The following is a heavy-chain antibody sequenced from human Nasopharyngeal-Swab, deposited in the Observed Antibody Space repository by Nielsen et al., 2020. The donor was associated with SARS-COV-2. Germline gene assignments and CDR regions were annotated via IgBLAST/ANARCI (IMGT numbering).Heavy chain of an antibody. Sequence: GESLKISCAASGFTFTNHWMSWVRQAPGKGLEWLANINQARSVQKYVDSVKGRFFISRDNTEKTLFLQMNSLTVGDTAVYYCVRNGGALDFWGQGTMVTVSS. CDR3: VRNGGALDF. V-gene: IGHV3-7*01. CDR1: GFTFTNHW. J-gene: IGHJ4*02. CDR2: INQARSVQ. D-gene: IGHD1-26*01.